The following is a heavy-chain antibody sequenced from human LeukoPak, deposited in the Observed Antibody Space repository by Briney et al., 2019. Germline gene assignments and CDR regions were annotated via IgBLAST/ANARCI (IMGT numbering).Heavy chain of an antibody. J-gene: IGHJ4*02. D-gene: IGHD1-26*01. V-gene: IGHV4-34*01. CDR2: INHSGST. CDR3: ARDTQWELPVFDY. CDR1: GGSFSGYY. Sequence: PSETLSLTCAVYGGSFSGYYWSWIRQPPGKGLEWIGEINHSGSTNYNPSLKSRVTISVDTSKNQFSLKLSSVTAADTAVYYCARDTQWELPVFDYWGQGTLVTVSS.